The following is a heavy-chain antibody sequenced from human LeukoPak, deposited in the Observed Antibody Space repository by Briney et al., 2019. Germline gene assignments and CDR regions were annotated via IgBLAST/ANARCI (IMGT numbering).Heavy chain of an antibody. CDR3: AKSLREEWLSYIFGFMDV. CDR2: IGGSGSST. J-gene: IGHJ6*02. V-gene: IGHV3-23*01. Sequence: PAGSLRLSCAASGFTFRSYAMTWVRQAPGKGLEWVSGIGGSGSSTSYADSVKGRFTISRDNSKNTLYLQMNSLRAEEAAVYYCAKSLREEWLSYIFGFMDVWGQGTTVIVFS. CDR1: GFTFRSYA. D-gene: IGHD3-3*01.